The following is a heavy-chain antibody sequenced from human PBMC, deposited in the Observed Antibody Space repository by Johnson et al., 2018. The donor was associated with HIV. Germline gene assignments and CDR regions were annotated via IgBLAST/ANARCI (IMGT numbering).Heavy chain of an antibody. CDR1: GFTFSSYG. V-gene: IGHV3-48*04. Sequence: VQLVESGGGVVQPGGSLRLSCAASGFTFSSYGMHWVRQAPGKGLEWVSYISSSGSTIYYADSVKGRFTISRDNAKNSLYLQMNSLRAEDTAVYYCAKDPQADYAFDIWGQGTMVTVS. J-gene: IGHJ3*02. CDR3: AKDPQADYAFDI. CDR2: ISSSGSTI.